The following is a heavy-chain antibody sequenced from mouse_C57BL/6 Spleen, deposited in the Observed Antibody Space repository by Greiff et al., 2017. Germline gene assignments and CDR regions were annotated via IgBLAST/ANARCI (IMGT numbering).Heavy chain of an antibody. CDR3: ARDYGSREGWYFDV. CDR1: GFTFSDYY. CDR2: INYDGSST. J-gene: IGHJ1*03. Sequence: EVMLVESEGGLVQPGSSMKLSCTASGFTFSDYYMAWVRQVPEKGLEWVANINYDGSSTYYLDSLKSRFIISGDNAKNILYLQMSSLKSEDTATYYCARDYGSREGWYFDVWGTGTTVTVSS. D-gene: IGHD1-1*01. V-gene: IGHV5-16*01.